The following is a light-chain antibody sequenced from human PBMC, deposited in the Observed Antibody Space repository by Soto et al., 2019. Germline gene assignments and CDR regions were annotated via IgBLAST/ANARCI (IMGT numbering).Light chain of an antibody. Sequence: DIQMTQSPSTLSASIGDRVTITCRASQSIGSWLAWYQQKPGKAPKLLIYDVSSLESGVPSRFSGSGSGTEFTLTISRLQPDDLATDDCQEYYTFSRTFGQGTKVEIK. J-gene: IGKJ1*01. CDR2: DVS. CDR3: QEYYTFSRT. CDR1: QSIGSW. V-gene: IGKV1-5*01.